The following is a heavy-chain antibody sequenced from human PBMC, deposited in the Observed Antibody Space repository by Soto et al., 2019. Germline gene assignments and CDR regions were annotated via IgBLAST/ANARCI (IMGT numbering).Heavy chain of an antibody. V-gene: IGHV3-48*02. CDR3: ARDFAWAFDY. CDR2: ISTNSRTI. CDR1: GFTFSSYS. J-gene: IGHJ4*02. Sequence: EVQLVESGGGLVQPGGSLRLSCVASGFTFSSYSMNWVRQAPGKGLEWVSYISTNSRTIHYADSVKGRFTISRDNAKNSLYLQMNRRRDEDTAVYYCARDFAWAFDYWGQGTLLTVSP. D-gene: IGHD1-26*01.